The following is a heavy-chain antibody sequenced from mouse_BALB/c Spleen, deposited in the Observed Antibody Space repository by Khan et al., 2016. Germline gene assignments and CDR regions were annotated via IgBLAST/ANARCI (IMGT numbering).Heavy chain of an antibody. D-gene: IGHD2-1*01. V-gene: IGHV3-2*02. CDR3: ARSGALYGNFPY. Sequence: EVKLEESGPGLVKPSQSLSLTCTVTGYSITSDYAWNWIRQFPGNKLECMGYISYSGGTTYNPSLKSRISITRDTSKNQFFLQLNSVTTEDTATYYCARSGALYGNFPYGGQGTLVTVSA. J-gene: IGHJ3*01. CDR1: GYSITSDYA. CDR2: ISYSGGT.